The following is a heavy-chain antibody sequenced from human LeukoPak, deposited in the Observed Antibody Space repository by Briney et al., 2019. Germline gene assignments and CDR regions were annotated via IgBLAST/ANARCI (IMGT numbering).Heavy chain of an antibody. D-gene: IGHD2-2*01. CDR1: GYTFTSYY. CDR3: ARECSSTSCYRDFDC. J-gene: IGHJ4*02. Sequence: ASVKVSCKASGYTFTSYYMHWVRQAPGQGLEWMGIINPSGGSTSYAQKFQGRVTMTRDTSTSTVYMELSSLRSEDTAVYYCARECSSTSCYRDFDCWGQGTLVTVSS. V-gene: IGHV1-46*01. CDR2: INPSGGST.